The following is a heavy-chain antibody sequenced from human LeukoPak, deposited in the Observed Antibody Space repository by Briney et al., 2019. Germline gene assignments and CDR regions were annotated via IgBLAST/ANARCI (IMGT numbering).Heavy chain of an antibody. CDR2: INPGSGDT. V-gene: IGHV1-2*06. Sequence: ASVKVSCKAAGYTFSGYFVHWVRQAPGQGLEWMGRINPGSGDTEFAQKFQGRVTMTRDTSVSTAYMEVSGLTSDDTAIYYCARDLSSTPNWELDHWVQGTLVTVSS. D-gene: IGHD1-1*01. CDR1: GYTFSGYF. CDR3: ARDLSSTPNWELDH. J-gene: IGHJ4*02.